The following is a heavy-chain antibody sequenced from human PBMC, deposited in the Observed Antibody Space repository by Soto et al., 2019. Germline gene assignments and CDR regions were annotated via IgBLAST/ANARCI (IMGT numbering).Heavy chain of an antibody. V-gene: IGHV3-7*05. CDR3: TSDANYRDDSAYYDVFDI. CDR1: GFSFGSDW. D-gene: IGHD3-16*01. J-gene: IGHJ3*02. Sequence: DVQLTESGGGLVQPGGSLRLSCGASGFSFGSDWMAWVRQAPGKGLEWVANIRKDGSQEPYADSVRGRFSVSRDNAKDSLYLQMNSLRLEVTAVYYCTSDANYRDDSAYYDVFDIWGQGTMVTVSS. CDR2: IRKDGSQE.